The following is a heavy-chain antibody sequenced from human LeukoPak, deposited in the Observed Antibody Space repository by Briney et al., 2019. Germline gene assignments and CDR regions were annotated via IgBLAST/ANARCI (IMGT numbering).Heavy chain of an antibody. V-gene: IGHV3-23*01. Sequence: PGGSLRLSCAASGFTFSSYAMSWVRQAPGKGLEWVSDISGSGGSTYYADSVKGRFAISRDNSKNTLYLQMNSLRAEDTAVYYCAKVLIVGATASFDYWGQGTLVTVSS. CDR3: AKVLIVGATASFDY. CDR2: ISGSGGST. CDR1: GFTFSSYA. D-gene: IGHD1-26*01. J-gene: IGHJ4*02.